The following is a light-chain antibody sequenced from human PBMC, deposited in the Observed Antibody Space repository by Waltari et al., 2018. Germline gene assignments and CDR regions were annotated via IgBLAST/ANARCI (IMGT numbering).Light chain of an antibody. CDR1: SNDVGGYNY. V-gene: IGLV2-11*01. CDR2: DVS. CDR3: CSYAGSSSLV. Sequence: QSALTQPRSVSGSPGQSVTISCSGTSNDVGGYNYVSWYQQHPGKAPKLIIYDVSKRPSGVPDRVSGSKSGNTASRTISGRQSEDEADYFCCSYAGSSSLVFGGGSSLTVL. J-gene: IGLJ3*02.